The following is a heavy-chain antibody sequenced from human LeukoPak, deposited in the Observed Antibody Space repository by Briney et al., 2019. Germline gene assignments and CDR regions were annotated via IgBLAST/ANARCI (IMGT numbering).Heavy chain of an antibody. CDR3: ARYHCSGGTCYHFDY. CDR1: GGSISSQY. D-gene: IGHD2-15*01. Sequence: SETLSLTRTVSGGSISSQYWSWIRQPPGKGLEWIGYIYSSGSTNYNPSLKSRVTISVDTSKNQFSLKLSSVTAADTAVYYCARYHCSGGTCYHFDYWGQGTLVTVSS. V-gene: IGHV4-59*08. CDR2: IYSSGST. J-gene: IGHJ4*02.